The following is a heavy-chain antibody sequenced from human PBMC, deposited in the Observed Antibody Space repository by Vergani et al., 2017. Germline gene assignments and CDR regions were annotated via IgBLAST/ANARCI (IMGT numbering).Heavy chain of an antibody. V-gene: IGHV1-69*01. J-gene: IGHJ6*03. CDR1: GGTFSSYA. Sequence: QVQLVQSGAEVKKPGSSVKVSCKASGGTFSSYAISWVRQAPGQGLEWMGGIIPIFGTANYAQKFQGRVTITADESPSTAYMELSSLRSEDTAVSYCARGIGITGTNYYYYCMDVWGKGTTVTVSS. D-gene: IGHD1-7*01. CDR3: ARGIGITGTNYYYYCMDV. CDR2: IIPIFGTA.